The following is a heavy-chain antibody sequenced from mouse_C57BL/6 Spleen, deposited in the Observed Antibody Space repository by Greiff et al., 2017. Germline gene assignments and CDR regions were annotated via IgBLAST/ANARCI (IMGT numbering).Heavy chain of an antibody. CDR3: ARQGGITTVEGGYFDV. CDR2: ISSGGSYT. J-gene: IGHJ1*03. V-gene: IGHV5-6*01. Sequence: EVHLVESGGDLVKPGGSLKLSCAASGFTFSSYGMSWVRQTPDKRLEWVATISSGGSYTYYPDSVKGRFTISRDNAKNTLYLQMSSLKSEDTAMYYCARQGGITTVEGGYFDVWGTGTTVTVSS. CDR1: GFTFSSYG. D-gene: IGHD1-1*01.